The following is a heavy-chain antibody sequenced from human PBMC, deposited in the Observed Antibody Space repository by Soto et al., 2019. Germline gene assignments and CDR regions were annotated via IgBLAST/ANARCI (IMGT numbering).Heavy chain of an antibody. V-gene: IGHV4-39*01. CDR3: ARTTPGAQRGIVGATLDY. CDR2: IYYSGST. J-gene: IGHJ4*02. Sequence: QLQLQESGPGLVKPSETLSLTCTVSGGSISSSSYYWGWIRQPPGKGLEWIGSIYYSGSTYYNPSLKSRVTISVDTSKNQFSLKLSSVTAADTAVYYCARTTPGAQRGIVGATLDYWGQGTLVTVSS. D-gene: IGHD1-26*01. CDR1: GGSISSSSYY.